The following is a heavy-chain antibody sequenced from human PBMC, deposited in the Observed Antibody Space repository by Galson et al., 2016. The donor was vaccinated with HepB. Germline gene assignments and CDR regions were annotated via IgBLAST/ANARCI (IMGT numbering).Heavy chain of an antibody. CDR3: ARVFTMVRGVTNTFYYYGMDV. V-gene: IGHV1-18*01. CDR2: INAYNGNT. Sequence: SVKVSCKASGFTFTAYGISWVRQAPGQGLEWMGWINAYNGNTNYAQSFQGRVTMTTDPSTGTAYMELWNLRSDETALYYCARVFTMVRGVTNTFYYYGMDVWGQGTTVTVSS. D-gene: IGHD3-10*01. CDR1: GFTFTAYG. J-gene: IGHJ6*02.